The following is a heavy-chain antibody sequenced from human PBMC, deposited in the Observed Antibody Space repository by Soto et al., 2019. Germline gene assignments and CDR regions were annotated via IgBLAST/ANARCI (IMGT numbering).Heavy chain of an antibody. CDR1: GGSFSVYF. CDR2: INHSGST. CDR3: AKDLSGYYYGMDV. J-gene: IGHJ6*02. Sequence: PSETLSLTCAVYGGSFSVYFWNWVRHPPGKGLEWVGEINHSGSTKYNPSLKSRVTLSVDTSKNQFSLRVFSVTAAYTSVYYCAKDLSGYYYGMDVWGQGTTVTVSS. V-gene: IGHV4-34*01.